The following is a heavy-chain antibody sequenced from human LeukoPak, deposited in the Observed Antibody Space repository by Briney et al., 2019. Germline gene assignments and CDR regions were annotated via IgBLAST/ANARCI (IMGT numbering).Heavy chain of an antibody. D-gene: IGHD3-16*01. J-gene: IGHJ4*02. Sequence: PSETLSLTCTVSGGSISSYYWSWIRQPPGKGLEWIGYIYYSGSTNYNPSLNSRVTISVDTSKNQFSLKLSSVTAADTAVYYCASKPVWGGVDYWGQGTLVTVSS. CDR3: ASKPVWGGVDY. CDR1: GGSISSYY. CDR2: IYYSGST. V-gene: IGHV4-59*01.